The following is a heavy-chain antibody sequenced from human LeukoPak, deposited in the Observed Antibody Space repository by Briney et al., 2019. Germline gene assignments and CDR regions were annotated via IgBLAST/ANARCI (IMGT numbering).Heavy chain of an antibody. CDR3: ARVYYDSSGYPSSFDY. V-gene: IGHV1-18*01. CDR1: GYTFTSYG. J-gene: IGHJ4*02. CDR2: ISAYNGNT. Sequence: ASVKVSCKASGYTFTSYGISWVRQAPGQGLEWMGWISAYNGNTNYAQKLQGRVTMTRDTSISTAYMELSRLRSDDTAVYYCARVYYDSSGYPSSFDYWGQGTLVTVSS. D-gene: IGHD3-22*01.